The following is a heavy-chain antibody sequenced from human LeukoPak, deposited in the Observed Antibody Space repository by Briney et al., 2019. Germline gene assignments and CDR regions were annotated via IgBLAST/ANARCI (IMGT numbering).Heavy chain of an antibody. Sequence: GGSLRLSCAASGFTFSSYSMNWVRQAPGKGLEWVSYISSSSSTIYYADSVKGRFTISRDNAKNSLYLQMNSLRAEDTAVYYCARIYYDSSGYNHKPYYMDVWGQGTTVTVSS. CDR1: GFTFSSYS. CDR2: ISSSSSTI. J-gene: IGHJ6*03. V-gene: IGHV3-48*04. CDR3: ARIYYDSSGYNHKPYYMDV. D-gene: IGHD3-22*01.